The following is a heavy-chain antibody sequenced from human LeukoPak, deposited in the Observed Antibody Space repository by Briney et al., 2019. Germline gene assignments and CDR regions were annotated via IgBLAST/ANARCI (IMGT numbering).Heavy chain of an antibody. CDR3: ATDKGGAAFDI. CDR2: IWSDGSTK. CDR1: GFTFSSYG. J-gene: IGHJ3*02. D-gene: IGHD2-15*01. Sequence: PGGSLRLSCAASGFTFSSYGMHWVRQGPGKGLDWVAVIWSDGSTKNYADSVKGRFTISRDNSKNTLYLQMNSLRAEDTAVYYCATDKGGAAFDIWGQGTMVTVSS. V-gene: IGHV3-33*08.